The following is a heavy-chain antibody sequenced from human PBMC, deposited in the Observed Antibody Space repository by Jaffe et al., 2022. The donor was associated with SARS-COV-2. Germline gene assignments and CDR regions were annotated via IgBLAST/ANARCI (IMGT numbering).Heavy chain of an antibody. CDR3: ARVPKYSSSWDEYFQH. CDR2: IYYSGST. V-gene: IGHV4-31*03. D-gene: IGHD6-13*01. CDR1: GGSISSGGYY. J-gene: IGHJ1*01. Sequence: QVQLQESGPGLVKPSQTLSLTCTVSGGSISSGGYYWSWIRQHPGKGLEWIGYIYYSGSTYYNPSLKSRVTISVDTSKNQFSLKLSSVTAADTAVYYCARVPKYSSSWDEYFQHWGQGTLVTVSS.